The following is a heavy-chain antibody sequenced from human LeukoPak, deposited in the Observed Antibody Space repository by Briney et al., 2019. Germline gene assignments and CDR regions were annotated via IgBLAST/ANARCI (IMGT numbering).Heavy chain of an antibody. CDR1: GFTFSDYN. CDR3: ARDVYYGSGSPRLDY. J-gene: IGHJ4*02. V-gene: IGHV3-48*01. Sequence: GGSLRLSCAASGFTFSDYNMNWVRQVPGRGLESVSYMSRSGDIIYYADSVKGRFTISRDNAKNSLYLQMNSLRAEDTAVYYCARDVYYGSGSPRLDYWGQGTLVTVSS. D-gene: IGHD3-10*01. CDR2: MSRSGDII.